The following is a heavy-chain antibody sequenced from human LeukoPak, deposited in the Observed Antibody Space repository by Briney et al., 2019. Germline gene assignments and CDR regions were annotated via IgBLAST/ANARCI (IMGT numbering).Heavy chain of an antibody. Sequence: GRSLRLSCAASGFTLGRHGFHWVRQAPAMGLEWVAFISDDGRRQYYADSVKGRFTISRDNSKSTMSLQMDSLRAEDTAVYHCARDLTGTYSFDYWGQGTLVTVSS. J-gene: IGHJ4*02. D-gene: IGHD1-1*01. CDR1: GFTLGRHG. V-gene: IGHV3-30*04. CDR3: ARDLTGTYSFDY. CDR2: ISDDGRRQ.